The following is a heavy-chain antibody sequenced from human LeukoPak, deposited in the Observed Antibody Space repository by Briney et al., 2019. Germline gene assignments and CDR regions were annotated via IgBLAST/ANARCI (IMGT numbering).Heavy chain of an antibody. CDR3: AKDGYSGSYFSGVYYMDV. Sequence: GGSLRLSCAASGFTFDDYTMHWVRQAPGKGLEWVSLIGWDGGSTYYADSVKGRFTISRDNSKNSLYLQMYSLRTEDTALYYCAKDGYSGSYFSGVYYMDVWGKGTTVTVSS. J-gene: IGHJ6*03. D-gene: IGHD1-26*01. CDR2: IGWDGGST. V-gene: IGHV3-43*01. CDR1: GFTFDDYT.